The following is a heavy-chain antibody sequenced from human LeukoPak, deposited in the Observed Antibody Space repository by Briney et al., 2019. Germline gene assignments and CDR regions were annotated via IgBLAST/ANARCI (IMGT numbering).Heavy chain of an antibody. CDR3: ARLTTRYCSSTSCSAGTY. J-gene: IGHJ4*02. CDR2: ISAYKVNT. CDR1: AYTFNRNG. Sequence: ASVKVSCKTSAYTFNRNGNSWARPAPGQGLEWMGWISAYKVNTNHAQKFPDRVTMTTDTSTITDYMELRSLRSDDPAVYYWARLTTRYCSSTSCSAGTYWGEGTLVTVSS. D-gene: IGHD2-2*01. V-gene: IGHV1-18*01.